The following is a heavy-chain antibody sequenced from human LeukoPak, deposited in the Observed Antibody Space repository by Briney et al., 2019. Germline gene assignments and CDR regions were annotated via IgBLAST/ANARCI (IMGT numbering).Heavy chain of an antibody. V-gene: IGHV2-5*01. Sequence: SGPTLVNPTQTLTLTCTFSGFSLSTSGVGVGWIRQPPGKALEWLALIYWNDDKRYSPSLKSRLTITKDTSKSQVVLTMTNMDPVDTATYYCAHMRHGEFQFDYWGQGTLVTVSS. J-gene: IGHJ4*02. D-gene: IGHD3-10*01. CDR3: AHMRHGEFQFDY. CDR2: IYWNDDK. CDR1: GFSLSTSGVG.